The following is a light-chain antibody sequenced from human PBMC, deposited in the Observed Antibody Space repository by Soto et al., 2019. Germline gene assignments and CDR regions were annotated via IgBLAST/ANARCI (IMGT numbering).Light chain of an antibody. J-gene: IGKJ4*01. CDR3: QQISSAPLT. CDR2: AAS. CDR1: QSITTY. V-gene: IGKV1-39*01. Sequence: DIQMTQSPSSLSASVGDRVTITCRASQSITTYLNWYRQKPGKAPKLLIYAASSLQSGVPSRFSGSGSETEFTLSISRLQPEDLQTYFCQQISSAPLTVAARTKVDIK.